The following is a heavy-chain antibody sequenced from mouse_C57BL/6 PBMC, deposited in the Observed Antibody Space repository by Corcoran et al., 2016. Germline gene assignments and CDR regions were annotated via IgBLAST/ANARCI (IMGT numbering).Heavy chain of an antibody. J-gene: IGHJ1*03. CDR2: IFPGSGST. Sequence: QVQLQQSGPELVKPGASVKISCKASGYTFTDYYINWVKQRPGQGLEWIGWIFPGSGSTYYNEKFKGKATLTVDKSSSTAYMLLSSLTSEDSAVYFCARSPYGNYLYWYFDVWGTGTTVTVSS. D-gene: IGHD2-1*01. CDR3: ARSPYGNYLYWYFDV. V-gene: IGHV1-75*01. CDR1: GYTFTDYY.